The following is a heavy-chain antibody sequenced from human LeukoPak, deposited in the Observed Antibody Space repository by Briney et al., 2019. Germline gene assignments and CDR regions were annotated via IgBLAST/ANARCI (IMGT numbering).Heavy chain of an antibody. Sequence: RASVKVSCKASGYTFTSYDINWVRRAPGQGLEWMGWMNPNSGNTGYAQKFQGRVTMTRNTSISTAYMELSSLRSEDTAVYYCARRNFWSGYSVYYYYGMDVWGQGTTVTVSS. J-gene: IGHJ6*02. D-gene: IGHD3-3*01. CDR3: ARRNFWSGYSVYYYYGMDV. CDR1: GYTFTSYD. V-gene: IGHV1-8*01. CDR2: MNPNSGNT.